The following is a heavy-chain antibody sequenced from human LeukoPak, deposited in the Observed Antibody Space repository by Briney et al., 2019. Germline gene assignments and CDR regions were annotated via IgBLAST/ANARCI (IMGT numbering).Heavy chain of an antibody. CDR3: ARGRGWYEWYLDY. J-gene: IGHJ4*02. V-gene: IGHV4-30-2*01. CDR1: GGSISSGGYS. D-gene: IGHD6-19*01. Sequence: SETLSLTCAVSGGSISSGGYSWSWIRQPPGKGLEWIGYIYHSGSTYYNPSLKSRVTISVDRSKNQFSLKLSSVTAADTAVYYCARGRGWYEWYLDYWGQGTLVTVSS. CDR2: IYHSGST.